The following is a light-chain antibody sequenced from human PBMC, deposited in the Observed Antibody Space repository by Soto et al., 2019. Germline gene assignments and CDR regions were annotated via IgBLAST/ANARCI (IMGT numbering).Light chain of an antibody. J-gene: IGKJ5*01. V-gene: IGKV1-39*01. CDR2: TAS. Sequence: DIQMTQSPSSLSASVGDRVSITCRASHNINSYLNWFQQKPGEVPKLLIYTASNLQSGVPSRFSGSQSGTDFTLTINSLQPEDFATYYCQQGSGTPFTFGQGTRLEIK. CDR1: HNINSY. CDR3: QQGSGTPFT.